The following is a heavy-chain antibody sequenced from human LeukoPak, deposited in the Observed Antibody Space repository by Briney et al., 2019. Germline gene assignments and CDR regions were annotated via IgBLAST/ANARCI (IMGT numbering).Heavy chain of an antibody. CDR2: IYTSGST. CDR3: ARGRGSGSYYGYYYGMDV. D-gene: IGHD3-10*01. Sequence: SETLSLTCTVSGGSISSYYWSWIRQPAGKGLEWIGRIYTSGSTNYNPSLKSRVTMSVDTSKNQFSLKLSSVTAADTAVYYCARGRGSGSYYGYYYGMDVWGQGTTVTVSS. V-gene: IGHV4-4*07. CDR1: GGSISSYY. J-gene: IGHJ6*02.